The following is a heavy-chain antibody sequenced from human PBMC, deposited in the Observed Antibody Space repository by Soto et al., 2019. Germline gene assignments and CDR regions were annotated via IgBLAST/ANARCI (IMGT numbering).Heavy chain of an antibody. Sequence: QVTLKESGPVLVNPTEPLTLTCTVSGFSLSNARMGVSWIRQPPGKALEWLAHIFSNDEKSYSTSLKSRLTISKDTSKSQVVLTMTNMDPVDTATYYCARILGGGWYLYYFDYWGQGTLVTVSS. CDR1: GFSLSNARMG. CDR2: IFSNDEK. CDR3: ARILGGGWYLYYFDY. J-gene: IGHJ4*02. D-gene: IGHD6-19*01. V-gene: IGHV2-26*01.